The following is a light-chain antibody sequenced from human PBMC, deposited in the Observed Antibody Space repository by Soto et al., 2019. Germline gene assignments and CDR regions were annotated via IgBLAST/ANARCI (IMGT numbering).Light chain of an antibody. CDR1: QSVGSSY. CDR2: GAS. J-gene: IGKJ1*01. CDR3: QQYNNWPPFTWT. V-gene: IGKV3-15*01. Sequence: ESVMTQSPGTLSLSPGERATLSCRASQSVGSSYLAWYQQKPGQAPRLLIYGASTRATGIPARFSGSGSGTEFTLTISSLQSEDFAVYYCQQYNNWPPFTWTFGQGTKVDIK.